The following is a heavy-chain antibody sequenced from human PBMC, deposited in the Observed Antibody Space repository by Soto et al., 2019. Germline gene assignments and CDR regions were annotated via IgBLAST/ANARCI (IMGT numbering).Heavy chain of an antibody. CDR2: ISAYNGNI. J-gene: IGHJ4*02. D-gene: IGHD6-19*01. Sequence: QVQLVQSGAEVKKPGASVKVSCKASGYTFTSYGISWVRQAPGQGLEWMGWISAYNGNIKYAQKLQGRVTMTTATSPSTAYMELRRLRSDDTAVYYCARDLAVGLVDYWCQGTLVTVSS. CDR1: GYTFTSYG. V-gene: IGHV1-18*01. CDR3: ARDLAVGLVDY.